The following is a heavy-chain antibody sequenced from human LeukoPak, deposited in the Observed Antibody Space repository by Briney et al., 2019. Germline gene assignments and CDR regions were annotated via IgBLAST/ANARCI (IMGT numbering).Heavy chain of an antibody. Sequence: SETLSLTCTVSGDSIRSDYWSWIRQPPGKGLEWIGYIYYSGSTKYNPSLKSRVTISVDASKTQFSLKLKSLTAADTAVYYCAGGSRELYYFDYWGQGTLVTVSS. D-gene: IGHD1-7*01. CDR1: GDSIRSDY. CDR3: AGGSRELYYFDY. V-gene: IGHV4-59*01. CDR2: IYYSGST. J-gene: IGHJ4*02.